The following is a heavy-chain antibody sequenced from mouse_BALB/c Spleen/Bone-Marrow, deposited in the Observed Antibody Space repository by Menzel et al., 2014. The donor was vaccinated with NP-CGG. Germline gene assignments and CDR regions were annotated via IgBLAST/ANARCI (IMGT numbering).Heavy chain of an antibody. V-gene: IGHV1-69*02. D-gene: IGHD1-3*01. CDR2: VDPSDGYT. Sequence: QVQLQQPGAELVTPGASVKLSCKASGYTFTTYWMHWVKQRPGHGLEWIGQVDPSDGYTNYSQMFKGKATLTVDKSPSTAYMQLSSLSSEDSAVYYCARGGDNFAWFAYWGQGTLVTVSA. CDR1: GYTFTTYW. CDR3: ARGGDNFAWFAY. J-gene: IGHJ3*01.